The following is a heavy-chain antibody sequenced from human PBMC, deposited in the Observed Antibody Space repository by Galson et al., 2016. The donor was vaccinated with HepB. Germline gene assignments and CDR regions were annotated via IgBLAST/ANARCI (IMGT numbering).Heavy chain of an antibody. Sequence: SLRLSCAVSGFTFSGSAIHWVRQASVKGLEWVGRIRSKTNTYATAYGESVEGRFTIPRDDSRNTAYLQMNSLKTEDTAVYYCMSYRDDYLRGGDWGQGTLVTVAS. V-gene: IGHV3-73*01. D-gene: IGHD5-12*01. CDR1: GFTFSGSA. CDR2: IRSKTNTYAT. CDR3: MSYRDDYLRGGD. J-gene: IGHJ4*02.